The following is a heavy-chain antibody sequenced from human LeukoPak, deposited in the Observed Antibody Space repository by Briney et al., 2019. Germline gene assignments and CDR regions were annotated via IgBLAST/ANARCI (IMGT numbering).Heavy chain of an antibody. J-gene: IGHJ5*02. D-gene: IGHD3-10*01. CDR2: INPNSGGT. CDR1: GYTFTGYY. CDR3: ARDHAPRPYYYGSGSNWFDP. V-gene: IGHV1-2*02. Sequence: GASVKVSCKASGYTFTGYYMHWVRQAPGQGLEWMGWINPNSGGTNYAQKFQGRVTMTRDTSISTAYMELSRLRSDDTAVYYCARDHAPRPYYYGSGSNWFDPWGQGTLVTVSS.